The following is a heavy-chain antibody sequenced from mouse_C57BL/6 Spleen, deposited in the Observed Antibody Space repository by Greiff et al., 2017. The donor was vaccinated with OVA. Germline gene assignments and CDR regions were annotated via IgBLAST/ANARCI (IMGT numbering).Heavy chain of an antibody. D-gene: IGHD1-1*01. CDR3: ATHRNYVDYAMNY. Sequence: VQLQQSGAGLVRPGASVKLSCTASGFNIKGDSMPWVKQRPEQSLEWIGWIDPENGDTEYASKFQGRATITADTSSNTAYLQLSSLRSEDTPVYFCATHRNYVDYAMNYWGQGTSVTVSS. J-gene: IGHJ4*01. CDR2: IDPENGDT. V-gene: IGHV14-4*01. CDR1: GFNIKGDS.